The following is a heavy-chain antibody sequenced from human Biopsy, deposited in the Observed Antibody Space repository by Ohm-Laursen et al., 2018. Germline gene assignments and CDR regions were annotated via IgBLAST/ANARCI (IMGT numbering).Heavy chain of an antibody. V-gene: IGHV4-59*01. CDR2: IYYSGIA. CDR3: ARGGFGLDGYNSP. J-gene: IGHJ5*02. D-gene: IGHD5-24*01. Sequence: TLSLTCTVSGGPLNSYYWSWIRQPPGKGLEWIDYIYYSGIAANYNPSLKGRVTISVDTSKHQFSLRLTSATAADTAVYYCARGGFGLDGYNSPWGRGTLVIVSS. CDR1: GGPLNSYY.